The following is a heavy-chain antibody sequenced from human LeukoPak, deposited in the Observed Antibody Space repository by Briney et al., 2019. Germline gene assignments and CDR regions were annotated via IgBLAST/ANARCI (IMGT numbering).Heavy chain of an antibody. D-gene: IGHD5-18*01. Sequence: PGGSLRLSCAASGFTFSSYWMHWVRQAPGKGLEWVSYISSSGSTIYYADSVKGRFTISRDNAKNSLYLQMNSLRAEDTAVYYCAREVYSYGSYYFDYWGQGTLVTVSS. CDR2: ISSSGSTI. V-gene: IGHV3-48*04. CDR1: GFTFSSYW. CDR3: AREVYSYGSYYFDY. J-gene: IGHJ4*02.